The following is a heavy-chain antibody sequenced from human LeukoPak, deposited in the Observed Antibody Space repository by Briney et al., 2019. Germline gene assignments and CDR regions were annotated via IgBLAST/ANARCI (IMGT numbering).Heavy chain of an antibody. CDR3: AAGRRSLIGD. V-gene: IGHV4-59*01. CDR1: GGSISSYY. CDR2: IYYSGST. D-gene: IGHD7-27*01. J-gene: IGHJ4*02. Sequence: PSETLSLTCTVSGGSISSYYRSWIRQPPGKGLEWIGYIYYSGSTNYNPSLKSRVTISVDTSKNQFSLKLSSVTAADTAVYYCAAGRRSLIGDWGQGTLVTVSS.